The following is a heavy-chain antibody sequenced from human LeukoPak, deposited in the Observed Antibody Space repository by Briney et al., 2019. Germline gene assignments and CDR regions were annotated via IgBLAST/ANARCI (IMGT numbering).Heavy chain of an antibody. J-gene: IGHJ4*02. V-gene: IGHV3-23*01. D-gene: IGHD5-18*01. CDR1: GFTFSSYG. CDR2: ISTSGEST. Sequence: GGSLRLSCAASGFTFSSYGMSWVRQAPGQGLEWVSAISTSGESTYYADSVKGHFTISRDNSKNTLYLQMNSLRAEDTAVYYCANDLGWIQLNLGRGQGTLVTVSS. CDR3: ANDLGWIQLNLG.